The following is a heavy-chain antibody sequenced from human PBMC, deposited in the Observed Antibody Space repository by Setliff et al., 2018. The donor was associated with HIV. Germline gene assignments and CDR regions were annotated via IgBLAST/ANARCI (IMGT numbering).Heavy chain of an antibody. CDR3: ARVGTGYKSAGNAFDI. CDR2: IRSSADTI. J-gene: IGHJ3*02. CDR1: GFSFSDHY. Sequence: TGGSLRLSCAASGFSFSDHYMNWIRQAPGKGLECVSYIRSSADTIYYADSVKGRFTISRDNAKNSLYLQMNSLRVEDTAVYFCARVGTGYKSAGNAFDIWGQGTMVTVS. D-gene: IGHD5-12*01. V-gene: IGHV3-11*04.